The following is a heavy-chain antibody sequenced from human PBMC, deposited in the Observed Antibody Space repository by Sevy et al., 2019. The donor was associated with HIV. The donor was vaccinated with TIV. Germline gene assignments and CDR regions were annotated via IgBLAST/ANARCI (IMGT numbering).Heavy chain of an antibody. CDR2: IDPSDSNT. CDR1: GYRFTNYW. D-gene: IGHD2-21*01. J-gene: IGHJ5*01. Sequence: GESLKISCKGSGYRFTNYWISWVRQMPGKGLEWMGLIDPSDSNTNYSPSFQGHVSISVDKSISTAYLQWSSLKASDTAMYYCARFDCAGDCSANWFDSWGQGTLVTVSS. CDR3: ARFDCAGDCSANWFDS. V-gene: IGHV5-10-1*01.